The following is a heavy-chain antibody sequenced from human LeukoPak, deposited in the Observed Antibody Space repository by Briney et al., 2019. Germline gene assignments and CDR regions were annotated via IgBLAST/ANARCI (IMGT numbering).Heavy chain of an antibody. CDR1: GYTFINNW. CDR2: INPTGTRT. D-gene: IGHD3-10*01. CDR3: ATVRVWFGELFNY. V-gene: IGHV1-46*01. Sequence: ASVKVSCKASGYTFINNWMHWVRQAPGQGLEWIGLINPTGTRTGYAQKFQGRVTMTEDTSTDTAYMELSSLRSEDTAVYYCATVRVWFGELFNYWGQGTLVTVSS. J-gene: IGHJ4*02.